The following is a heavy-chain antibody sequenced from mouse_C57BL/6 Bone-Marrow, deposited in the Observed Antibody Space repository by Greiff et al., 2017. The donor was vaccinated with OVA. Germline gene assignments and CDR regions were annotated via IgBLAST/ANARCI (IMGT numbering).Heavy chain of an antibody. CDR3: TRAPLNWDEGYYAMDY. Sequence: EVKLMESGEGLVKPGGSLKLSCAASGFTFSSYAMSWVRQTPEKRLEWVAYISSGGDYIYYADTVKGRFTISRDNARNTLYLQMSSLKSEDTAMYYCTRAPLNWDEGYYAMDYWGQGTSVTVSS. D-gene: IGHD4-1*02. V-gene: IGHV5-9-1*02. CDR2: ISSGGDYI. CDR1: GFTFSSYA. J-gene: IGHJ4*01.